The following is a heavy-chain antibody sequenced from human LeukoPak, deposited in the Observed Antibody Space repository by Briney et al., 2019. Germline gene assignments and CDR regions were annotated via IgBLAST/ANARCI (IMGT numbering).Heavy chain of an antibody. CDR3: AREDILTGFDY. D-gene: IGHD3-9*01. J-gene: IGHJ4*02. V-gene: IGHV3-53*01. Sequence: GGSLRLSCAASGFTVSNNYMSWVRQAPGKGLEWVSVIYSGGSTYYADSVKGRFTISRDNSKNTLYLQMNSLRAEDTAVYYCAREDILTGFDYWGQGTLVTVSS. CDR1: GFTVSNNY. CDR2: IYSGGST.